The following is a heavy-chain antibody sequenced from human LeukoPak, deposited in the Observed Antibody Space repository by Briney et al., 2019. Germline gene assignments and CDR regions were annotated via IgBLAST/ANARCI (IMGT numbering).Heavy chain of an antibody. CDR1: GYTFTSYG. Sequence: ASVKVSCKASGYTFTSYGISWVRQAPGQGLEWMGWISAYNGNTNYAQKLQGGVTMTTDTSTSTAYMELRSLRSDDTAVYYCARDNAYYDILTGYYPDYWGQGTRVTVSS. J-gene: IGHJ4*02. V-gene: IGHV1-18*01. CDR3: ARDNAYYDILTGYYPDY. CDR2: ISAYNGNT. D-gene: IGHD3-9*01.